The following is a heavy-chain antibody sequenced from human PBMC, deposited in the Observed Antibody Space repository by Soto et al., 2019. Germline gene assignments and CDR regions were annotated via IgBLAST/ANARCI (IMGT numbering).Heavy chain of an antibody. Sequence: SETLSLTCAVYGGSFSGYYWSWIRQPPGKGLEWIGEINHSGSTNYNPSLKSRVTISVDTSKNQFSLKLSSVTAADTAVYYCATQGEYISNPGQAIYYFDYWGQGTLVTVSS. J-gene: IGHJ4*02. D-gene: IGHD6-13*01. CDR1: GGSFSGYY. CDR3: ATQGEYISNPGQAIYYFDY. CDR2: INHSGST. V-gene: IGHV4-34*01.